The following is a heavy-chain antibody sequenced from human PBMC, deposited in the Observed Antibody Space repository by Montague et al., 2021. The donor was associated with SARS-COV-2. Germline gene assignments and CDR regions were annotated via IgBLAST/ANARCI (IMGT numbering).Heavy chain of an antibody. Sequence: CAISGDSVSSNIATWNWIRRSPSRGLEWLGRTYHRSKWYNDYAESVKSRITIDPDTSKHQFSLHLNSVTPEDTAVYYCARIPVGSKYYFDFWGQGTLVTVSS. CDR3: ARIPVGSKYYFDF. CDR1: GDSVSSNIAT. D-gene: IGHD2-2*01. V-gene: IGHV6-1*01. CDR2: TYHRSKWYN. J-gene: IGHJ4*02.